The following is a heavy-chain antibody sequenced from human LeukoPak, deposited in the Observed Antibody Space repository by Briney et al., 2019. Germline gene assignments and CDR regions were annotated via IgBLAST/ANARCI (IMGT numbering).Heavy chain of an antibody. CDR2: IIPIFGTA. J-gene: IGHJ6*02. Sequence: GSSVKVSCKASGGTFSSYAISWVRQAPGQGLEWMGGIIPIFGTANYAQKFQGRVTITADESTSTAYMELSSLRSEDTAVYYCARVGGYSSSPYWYYYYYGMGVWGQGTTVTVSS. D-gene: IGHD6-6*01. CDR1: GGTFSSYA. V-gene: IGHV1-69*01. CDR3: ARVGGYSSSPYWYYYYYGMGV.